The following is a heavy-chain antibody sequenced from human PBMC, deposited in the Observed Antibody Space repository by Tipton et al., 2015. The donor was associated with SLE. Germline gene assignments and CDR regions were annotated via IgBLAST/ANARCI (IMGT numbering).Heavy chain of an antibody. CDR3: AREGGAPGPGAYYYYYYMDV. Sequence: TLSLTCTVSGGSISSYYWSWIRQPPGKGLEWIGYIYYSGSTNYNPSLKSRVTISVDTSKNQFSLKLSSVTAADTAVYYCAREGGAPGPGAYYYYYYMDVWGKGTTVTVSS. CDR2: IYYSGST. V-gene: IGHV4-59*01. D-gene: IGHD3-16*01. J-gene: IGHJ6*03. CDR1: GGSISSYY.